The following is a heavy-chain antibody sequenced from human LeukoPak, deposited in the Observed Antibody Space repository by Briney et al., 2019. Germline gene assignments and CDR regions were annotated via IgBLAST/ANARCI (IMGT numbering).Heavy chain of an antibody. V-gene: IGHV2-5*02. Sequence: ESGPTLVKPTQTPTLTCTFSGFSLSLSGLGVGWIRQPPGKALEWLALIYWDDDRRYSPFLNSRLTITKDTTKNQVILTMTNMDPVDTATYYWAHSPRWGSYRVYFDYWGQGTLVTVSS. CDR3: AHSPRWGSYRVYFDY. J-gene: IGHJ4*02. D-gene: IGHD3-16*02. CDR1: GFSLSLSGLG. CDR2: IYWDDDR.